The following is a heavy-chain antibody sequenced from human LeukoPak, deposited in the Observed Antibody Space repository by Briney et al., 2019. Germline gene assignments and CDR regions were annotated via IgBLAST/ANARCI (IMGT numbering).Heavy chain of an antibody. CDR1: GFHFITYY. CDR3: ANGAAAGTPTIGDY. V-gene: IGHV3-53*01. J-gene: IGHJ4*02. D-gene: IGHD6-13*01. Sequence: GGSLRLSCAASGFHFITYYMNWFRQAPGKGLEWASVIYSDFRTYYADSVKGRFTISRDNSKNTLYLQMNSLRAEDTAVYYCANGAAAGTPTIGDYWGQGTLVTVSS. CDR2: IYSDFRT.